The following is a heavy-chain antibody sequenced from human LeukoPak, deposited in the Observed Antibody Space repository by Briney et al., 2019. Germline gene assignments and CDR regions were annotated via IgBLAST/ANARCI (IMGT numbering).Heavy chain of an antibody. CDR1: GFTFGDYA. CDR2: IRSKAYGGTT. CDR3: TRGRYDFWSGYLDY. D-gene: IGHD3-3*01. J-gene: IGHJ4*02. V-gene: IGHV3-49*04. Sequence: GGSLRLSCTASGFTFGDYAMSWVRQAPGKGLEWVGFIRSKAYGGTTEYAASVKGRFTISRDDSKSIAYLQMNSLKTEDTAVYYFTRGRYDFWSGYLDYWGQGSLVTVSS.